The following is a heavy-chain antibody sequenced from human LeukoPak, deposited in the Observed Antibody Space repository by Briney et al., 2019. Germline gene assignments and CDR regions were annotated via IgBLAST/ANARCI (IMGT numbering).Heavy chain of an antibody. Sequence: GGSLRLSCAASGFTFSSYAMHWVRQAPGKGLEWVAVISYDGSNKYYADSVKGRFTISRDNSKNTLFLQMNSLRVEDTALYYCAKDLGGPGSSPFGYWGQGTLVTVSS. CDR3: AKDLGGPGSSPFGY. CDR2: ISYDGSNK. D-gene: IGHD3-10*01. CDR1: GFTFSSYA. J-gene: IGHJ4*02. V-gene: IGHV3-30*04.